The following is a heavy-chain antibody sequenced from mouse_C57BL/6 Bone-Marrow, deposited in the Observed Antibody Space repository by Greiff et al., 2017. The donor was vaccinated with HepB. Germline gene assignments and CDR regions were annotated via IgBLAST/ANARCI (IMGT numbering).Heavy chain of an antibody. CDR3: TTGDGSRSYWYFDV. J-gene: IGHJ1*03. Sequence: VQLQQSGAELVRPGASVKLSCTASGFNIKDDYMHWVKQRPEQGLEWIGWIDPENGDTEYASKFQGKATITADTSSNTAYLQLSSLTSEDTAVYYCTTGDGSRSYWYFDVWGTGATVTVSS. D-gene: IGHD1-1*01. V-gene: IGHV14-4*01. CDR2: IDPENGDT. CDR1: GFNIKDDY.